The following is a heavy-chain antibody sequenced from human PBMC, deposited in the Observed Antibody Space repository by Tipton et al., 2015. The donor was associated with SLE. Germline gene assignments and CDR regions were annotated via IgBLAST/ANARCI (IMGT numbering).Heavy chain of an antibody. V-gene: IGHV3-30*04. CDR3: ARASNPQLSYFDY. CDR2: ISYDGSNK. CDR1: GFTFSSYA. Sequence: SLRLSCAASGFTFSSYAMHWVRQAPGKGLEWVAVISYDGSNKYYADSVKGRFTISRDNSKNTLYLQMNSLRAEGTAVYYCARASNPQLSYFDYWGQGTLVTVSS. D-gene: IGHD3-16*02. J-gene: IGHJ4*02.